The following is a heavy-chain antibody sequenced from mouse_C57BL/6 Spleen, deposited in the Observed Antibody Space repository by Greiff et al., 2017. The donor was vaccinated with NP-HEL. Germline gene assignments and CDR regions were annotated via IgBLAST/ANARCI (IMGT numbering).Heavy chain of an antibody. CDR3: TGEDGSPFYWYFDV. Sequence: EVQLVESGGGLVQPGGSMKLSCVASGFTFSNYWMNWVRQSPEKGLEWVAQIRLKSDNYATHYAESVKGRFTISRDDSKSSVYLQMNNLRAEDTGIYYCTGEDGSPFYWYFDVWGTGTTVTVSS. J-gene: IGHJ1*03. CDR1: GFTFSNYW. D-gene: IGHD1-2*01. CDR2: IRLKSDNYAT. V-gene: IGHV6-3*01.